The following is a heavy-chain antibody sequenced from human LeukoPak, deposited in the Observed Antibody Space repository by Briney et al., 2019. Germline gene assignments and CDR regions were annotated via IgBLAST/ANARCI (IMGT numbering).Heavy chain of an antibody. CDR2: IYYSGST. D-gene: IGHD2-15*01. CDR1: GGSISSSSYC. J-gene: IGHJ4*02. CDR3: ARDQYCSGGSCSALDY. V-gene: IGHV4-39*07. Sequence: SETLSLTCTVSGGSISSSSYCWGWIRQPPGKGLEWIGSIYYSGSTYYNPSLKSRVTISVDTSKNQFSLKLSSVTAADTAVYYCARDQYCSGGSCSALDYWGQGTLVTVSS.